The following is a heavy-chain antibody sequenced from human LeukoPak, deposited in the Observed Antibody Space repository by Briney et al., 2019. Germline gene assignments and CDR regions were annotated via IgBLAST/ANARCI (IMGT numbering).Heavy chain of an antibody. CDR1: GGSISSGSYY. J-gene: IGHJ4*02. V-gene: IGHV4-61*02. CDR2: IYTSGST. D-gene: IGHD3-10*01. CDR3: AIRSPITMVRGGIFDY. Sequence: SETLSLTCTVSGGSISSGSYYWSWIRQPAGKGLEWIGRIYTSGSTNYNPSLKSRVTISVDTSKNQFSLKLSSVTAADTAVYYCAIRSPITMVRGGIFDYWGQGTLVTVSS.